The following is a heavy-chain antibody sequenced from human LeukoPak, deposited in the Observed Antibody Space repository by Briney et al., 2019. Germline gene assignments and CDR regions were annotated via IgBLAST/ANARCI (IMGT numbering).Heavy chain of an antibody. Sequence: QPSETLSLTCAVYGGSFSGYYWSWIRQPPGKGLEWIGEINHSGSTNYNPSLKSRVTISVDTSKNQFSLKLSSVTAADTAVYYCARGTDYYDSSGYPKAFDYWGQGTLVTVSS. CDR2: INHSGST. J-gene: IGHJ4*02. D-gene: IGHD3-22*01. CDR3: ARGTDYYDSSGYPKAFDY. V-gene: IGHV4-34*01. CDR1: GGSFSGYY.